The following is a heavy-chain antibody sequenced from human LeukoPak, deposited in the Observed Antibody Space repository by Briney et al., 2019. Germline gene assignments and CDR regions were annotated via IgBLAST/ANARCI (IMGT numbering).Heavy chain of an antibody. CDR3: AKDPDYDFWSGYYTWGRQFDY. D-gene: IGHD3-3*01. CDR1: GFTFSTYA. J-gene: IGHJ4*02. V-gene: IGHV3-23*01. CDR2: ISGSGAST. Sequence: HPGGSLRLSCAASGFTFSTYAMSWVRQAPGKGLEWVSAISGSGASTYYADSVKGRFTISRDNSKNTLYLQMNSLRAEDTAVYYCAKDPDYDFWSGYYTWGRQFDYWGQGTLVTVSS.